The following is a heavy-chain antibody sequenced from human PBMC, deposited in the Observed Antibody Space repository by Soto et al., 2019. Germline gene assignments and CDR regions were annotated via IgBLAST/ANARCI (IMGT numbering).Heavy chain of an antibody. CDR1: GYTFTSYG. CDR3: ATRWGHVDTAMVTDRDYYGMDV. D-gene: IGHD5-18*01. J-gene: IGHJ6*02. V-gene: IGHV1-18*04. Sequence: GASVKVSCKASGYTFTSYGISWVRQAPGQGLEWMGWISAYNGNTNYAQKLQGRVTMTTDTSTSTAYMELSSLRSEDTAVYYCATRWGHVDTAMVTDRDYYGMDVWGQGTTVTVSS. CDR2: ISAYNGNT.